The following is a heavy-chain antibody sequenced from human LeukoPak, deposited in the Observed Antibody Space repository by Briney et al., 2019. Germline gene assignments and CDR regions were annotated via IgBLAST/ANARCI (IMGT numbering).Heavy chain of an antibody. J-gene: IGHJ6*02. V-gene: IGHV3-74*01. D-gene: IGHD5-18*01. Sequence: XWXXWVSQAPGKGLVWVSHINSDGSITSYADSVKGRFTISRDNAKNTLYLQMNSLRAEDTAVYYCARDAVDTANAVWGQGTTVTVSS. CDR3: ARDAVDTANAV. CDR2: INSDGSIT. CDR1: XW.